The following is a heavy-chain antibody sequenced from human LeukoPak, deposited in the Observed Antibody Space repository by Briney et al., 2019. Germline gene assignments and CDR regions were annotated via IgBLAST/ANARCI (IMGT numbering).Heavy chain of an antibody. CDR1: GGSISSGDYY. Sequence: PSETLSLTCTVSGGSISSGDYYWSWIRQPPGKGLEWIGYIYYRGDTSYNPSLKSRVTISVDTSKNQFSLKLSSVTAADTAVYFCARYASDGWRFDYWGQGTLVTVSS. CDR3: ARYASDGWRFDY. D-gene: IGHD5-24*01. V-gene: IGHV4-61*08. J-gene: IGHJ4*02. CDR2: IYYRGDT.